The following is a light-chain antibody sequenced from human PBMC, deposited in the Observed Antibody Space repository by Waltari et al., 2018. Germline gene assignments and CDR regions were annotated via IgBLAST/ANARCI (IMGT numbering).Light chain of an antibody. CDR1: SSHVGGYNY. V-gene: IGLV2-14*01. Sequence: QSALTQPASVSGSPGQSLTIPCTGSSSHVGGYNYVSCYQQHPGKAPKLTIYDVTKRPSGVVHRFSGSKSGMAAALGIAGRQGENEGDYYCSSDPDSSSWVWGGGHKLAVL. J-gene: IGLJ3*02. CDR3: SSDPDSSSWV. CDR2: DVT.